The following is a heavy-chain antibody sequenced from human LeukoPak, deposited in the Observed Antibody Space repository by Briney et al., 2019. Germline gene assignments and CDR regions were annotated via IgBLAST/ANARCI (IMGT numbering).Heavy chain of an antibody. CDR2: VSPSNGNT. D-gene: IGHD4-17*01. V-gene: IGHV1-18*01. Sequence: ASLTVSCKASGYTFTSYGISWVRQAPGQGLEWMGWVSPSNGNTNYAQKLQGRVTMTTDTSTSTAYMELRSLRSDDTAVYYCARDHYGDYRRGSHFDYWGQGTLVTVSS. CDR1: GYTFTSYG. J-gene: IGHJ4*02. CDR3: ARDHYGDYRRGSHFDY.